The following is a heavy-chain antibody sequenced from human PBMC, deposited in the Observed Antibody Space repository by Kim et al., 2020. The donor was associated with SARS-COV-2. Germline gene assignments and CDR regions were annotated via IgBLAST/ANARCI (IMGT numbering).Heavy chain of an antibody. V-gene: IGHV4-34*01. CDR1: GGSFSGYY. CDR2: INHSGST. D-gene: IGHD3-10*01. CDR3: ARGRLRYYGSGSYFRPYYYYGMDV. Sequence: SETLSLTCAVYGGSFSGYYWSWIRQPPGKGLEWIGEINHSGSTNYNPSLKSRVTISVDTSKNQFSLKLSSVTAADTAVYYCARGRLRYYGSGSYFRPYYYYGMDVWGQGTTVTVSS. J-gene: IGHJ6*02.